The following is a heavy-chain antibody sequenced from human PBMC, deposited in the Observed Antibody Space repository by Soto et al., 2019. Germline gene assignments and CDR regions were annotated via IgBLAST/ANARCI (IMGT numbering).Heavy chain of an antibody. Sequence: EVQLVETGGGLIQPGGSLRLSCAVSGFTVSSNYMNWVRRAPGKGLEWVSVIYSGGTTDYADSVKGRFTISSDSSKNTLYLQMNSLRAEDTAVYYCARGLSLSEWWFDYWGQGTLVTVSS. V-gene: IGHV3-53*02. D-gene: IGHD2-8*01. CDR3: ARGLSLSEWWFDY. CDR2: IYSGGTT. CDR1: GFTVSSNY. J-gene: IGHJ4*02.